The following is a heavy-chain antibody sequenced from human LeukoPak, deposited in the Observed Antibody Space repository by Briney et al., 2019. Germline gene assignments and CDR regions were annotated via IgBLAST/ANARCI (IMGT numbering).Heavy chain of an antibody. Sequence: SETLSLTCTVSGGSISSTSYYWGWIRQPPGKGLEWIGSIYYSGSIYYKPSLKGRVTISVDTAKNQFSLKLSSVTAADTAVYYCARARRATVNWFDPWGQGTLVTVSS. CDR1: GGSISSTSYY. V-gene: IGHV4-39*07. CDR3: ARARRATVNWFDP. D-gene: IGHD2-15*01. CDR2: IYYSGSI. J-gene: IGHJ5*02.